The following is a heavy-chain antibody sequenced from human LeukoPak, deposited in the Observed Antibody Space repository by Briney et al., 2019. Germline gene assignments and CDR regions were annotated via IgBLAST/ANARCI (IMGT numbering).Heavy chain of an antibody. CDR1: GGSFSGYY. D-gene: IGHD6-25*01. CDR3: ARGSLSSTGAFDI. Sequence: PSETLSLTCAVYGGSFSGYYWSWIRQPPGKGLEWIGEINHSGSTYYNPSLKSRVTISVDRSKNQFSLKLSSVTAADTAVYYCARGSLSSTGAFDIWGQGTMVTVSS. CDR2: INHSGST. V-gene: IGHV4-34*01. J-gene: IGHJ3*02.